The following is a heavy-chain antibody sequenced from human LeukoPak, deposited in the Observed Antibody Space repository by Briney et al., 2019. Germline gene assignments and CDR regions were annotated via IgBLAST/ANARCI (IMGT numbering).Heavy chain of an antibody. CDR2: IYPGGEK. CDR3: AGRRDGPCNLCFVY. Sequence: GVSLRLPCSICGFTVTINFMSWVGRAPGKGLEWVSLIYPGGEKYYADSGRGRFDISQDTPKNTLYLPMNNLEGEETAVYYCAGRRDGPCNLCFVYRGRGTLVTV. D-gene: IGHD5-24*01. V-gene: IGHV3-66*02. J-gene: IGHJ4*02. CDR1: GFTVTINF.